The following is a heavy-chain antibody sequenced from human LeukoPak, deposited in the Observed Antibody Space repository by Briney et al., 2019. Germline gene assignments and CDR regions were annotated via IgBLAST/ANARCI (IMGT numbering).Heavy chain of an antibody. CDR1: GYTFTGYY. J-gene: IGHJ4*02. Sequence: ASVKVSCKTSGYTFTGYYMHWVRQAPGQGLEWMGRINPNSGGTNYAQKFQGRVTMTRDTSITTAYMELSRLRSDDTAVYYCARADSNYWDAKYYFDYWGQGALVTVSS. V-gene: IGHV1-2*06. D-gene: IGHD5-24*01. CDR3: ARADSNYWDAKYYFDY. CDR2: INPNSGGT.